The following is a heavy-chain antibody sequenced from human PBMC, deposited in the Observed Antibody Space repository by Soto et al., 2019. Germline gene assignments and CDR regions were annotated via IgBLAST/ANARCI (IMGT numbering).Heavy chain of an antibody. CDR3: PTVWGDSGRDYFDH. CDR1: GFPFSSYA. Sequence: QVQLVESGGGVVQPGTSLRLSCAASGFPFSSYAIHWVRQAPGKGLEWVAFISHDGTNKYYADSVKGRFTISRDNSKNNQYLQMNSLRAEDTDVYYCPTVWGDSGRDYFDHWGQGTLVTGSS. J-gene: IGHJ4*02. D-gene: IGHD1-26*01. CDR2: ISHDGTNK. V-gene: IGHV3-30-3*01.